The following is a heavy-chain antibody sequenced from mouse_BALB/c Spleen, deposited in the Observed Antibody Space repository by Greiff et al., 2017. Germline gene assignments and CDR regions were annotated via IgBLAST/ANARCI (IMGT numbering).Heavy chain of an antibody. CDR3: ARQVHYYGSSYFDY. Sequence: EVQRVESGGGLVKPGGSLKLSCAASGFTFSSYAMSWVRQTPEKRLEWVATISSGGSYTYYPDSVKGRFTISRDNAKNTLYLQMSSLRSEDTAMYYCARQVHYYGSSYFDYWGQGTTLTVSS. D-gene: IGHD1-1*01. J-gene: IGHJ2*01. CDR2: ISSGGSYT. CDR1: GFTFSSYA. V-gene: IGHV5-9-3*01.